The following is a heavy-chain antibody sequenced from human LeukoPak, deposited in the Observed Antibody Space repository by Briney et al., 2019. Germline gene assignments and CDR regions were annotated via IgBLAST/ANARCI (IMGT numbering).Heavy chain of an antibody. V-gene: IGHV1-2*02. J-gene: IGHJ6*02. Sequence: ASVKVSCKASGYTFTGYYMHWVRQAPGQGLEWMGWINPNSGGTNYAQKFQGRVTMTRDTSIGTAYMELSRLRSDDTAVYYCARDDYDYVWGRYGMDVWGQGTTVTVSS. CDR2: INPNSGGT. CDR3: ARDDYDYVWGRYGMDV. D-gene: IGHD3-16*01. CDR1: GYTFTGYY.